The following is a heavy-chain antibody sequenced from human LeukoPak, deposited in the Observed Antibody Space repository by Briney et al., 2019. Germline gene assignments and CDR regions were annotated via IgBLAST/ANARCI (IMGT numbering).Heavy chain of an antibody. CDR3: ARSGSYGQYYYYYMDV. V-gene: IGHV4-39*07. Sequence: SETLSLTCTVSGGSISTSNYYWGWIRQPPGKGLEWIGNIFYSGSTYYSPSVKSRVTISLDTSRNQFSLKLSSVTAADTAVYYCARSGSYGQYYYYYMDVWGKGTTVTVSS. CDR1: GGSISTSNYY. J-gene: IGHJ6*03. CDR2: IFYSGST. D-gene: IGHD1-26*01.